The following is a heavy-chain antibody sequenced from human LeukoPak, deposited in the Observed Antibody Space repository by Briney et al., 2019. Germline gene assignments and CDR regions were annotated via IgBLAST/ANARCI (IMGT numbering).Heavy chain of an antibody. CDR3: APHDSSGYYYEGY. Sequence: GGSLRLSCAASGFTFSSYVMHWVRQAPGKGLEWVAIISYDGSNEYYADSVKGRFTISRDNSKNTLYLQMNSLRAEDTAVYYCAPHDSSGYYYEGYWGQGTLVTVSS. CDR2: ISYDGSNE. J-gene: IGHJ4*02. V-gene: IGHV3-30*04. CDR1: GFTFSSYV. D-gene: IGHD3-22*01.